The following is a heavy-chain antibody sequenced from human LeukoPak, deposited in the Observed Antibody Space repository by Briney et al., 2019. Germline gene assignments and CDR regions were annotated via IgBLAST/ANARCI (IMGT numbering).Heavy chain of an antibody. D-gene: IGHD6-13*01. V-gene: IGHV3-73*01. CDR1: GFTFSGSA. CDR2: IRSKTNSYAT. Sequence: GGSLRLSCAASGFTFSGSAMHWVRQASGKGLEWVRRIRSKTNSYATSYAASVKGRFALSRDDSKNTLYLQMNSLRAEDTAVYYCAKEVLIAAAATRYFDYWGQGTLVTVSS. CDR3: AKEVLIAAAATRYFDY. J-gene: IGHJ4*02.